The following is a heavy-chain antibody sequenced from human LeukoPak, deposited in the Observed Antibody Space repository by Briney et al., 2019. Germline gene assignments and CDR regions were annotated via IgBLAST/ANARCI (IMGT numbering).Heavy chain of an antibody. Sequence: GGSLRLSCAASGFTFSSYAMSWVRQAPGKGLEWVSAISGSGGRTYYADSVKGRFTISRDKSKNTLYLQMNSLRAEDTAVYYWAKGVLLIGIFDYWGQGTLVTVSS. J-gene: IGHJ4*02. CDR2: ISGSGGRT. CDR1: GFTFSSYA. V-gene: IGHV3-23*01. D-gene: IGHD2-15*01. CDR3: AKGVLLIGIFDY.